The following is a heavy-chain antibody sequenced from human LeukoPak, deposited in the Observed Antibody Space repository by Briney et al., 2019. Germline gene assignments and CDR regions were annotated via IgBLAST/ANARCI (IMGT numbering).Heavy chain of an antibody. V-gene: IGHV3-7*03. CDR2: IKEDGSER. J-gene: IGHJ2*01. Sequence: TGGSLRLSCEGSAFIFSGHWMNWVRQTPGKGLEWVASIKEDGSERQYVDSVKGRFSISRDNTKGSLFLQLNSLRAEDTAVYYCARDNLLGAKGSNWYFDLWGRGTLVTVSS. CDR3: ARDNLLGAKGSNWYFDL. D-gene: IGHD1-26*01. CDR1: AFIFSGHW.